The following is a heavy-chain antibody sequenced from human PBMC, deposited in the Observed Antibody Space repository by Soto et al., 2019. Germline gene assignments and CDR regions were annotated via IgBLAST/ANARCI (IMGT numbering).Heavy chain of an antibody. Sequence: SVKVSCKISGGTFSRYSISWVRQAPGQGLEWMGGIVPIFGTRNYAQKFQDRVTITTDESATTAHMELSNLRSEDTAVYYCARPYEGGYSSNHHYYYALDVWGQGTAVTISS. J-gene: IGHJ6*02. D-gene: IGHD3-22*01. CDR3: ARPYEGGYSSNHHYYYALDV. CDR2: IVPIFGTR. V-gene: IGHV1-69*05. CDR1: GGTFSRYS.